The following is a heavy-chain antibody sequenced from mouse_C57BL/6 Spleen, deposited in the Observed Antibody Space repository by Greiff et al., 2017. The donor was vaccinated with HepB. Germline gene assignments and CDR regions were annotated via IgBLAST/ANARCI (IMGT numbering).Heavy chain of an antibody. V-gene: IGHV1-9*01. CDR3: ARKGYYAMDY. CDR2: ILPGSGST. CDR1: GYTFTGYW. J-gene: IGHJ4*01. Sequence: QVQLQQSGAELMKPGASVKLSCKATGYTFTGYWIEWVKQRPGHGLEWIGEILPGSGSTNYNGKFKGKATLTADKSSSTAYMQLSSLTSEDSAVYFCARKGYYAMDYWGQGTSVTVSS.